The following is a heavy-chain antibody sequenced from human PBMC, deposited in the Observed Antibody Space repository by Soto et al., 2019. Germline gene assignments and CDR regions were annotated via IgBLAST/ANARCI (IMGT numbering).Heavy chain of an antibody. D-gene: IGHD3-3*01. CDR2: IDPSDSYT. V-gene: IGHV5-10-1*01. CDR3: ATGQLEGGLIDY. J-gene: IGHJ4*02. CDR1: GYSFTSYW. Sequence: GGSLKISCNGSGYSFTSYWISWVRQMPGKGLEWMGRIDPSDSYTNYSPSFQGHVTISADKSISTAYLQWSSLKASDTAMYYCATGQLEGGLIDYWGQGTLVTVSS.